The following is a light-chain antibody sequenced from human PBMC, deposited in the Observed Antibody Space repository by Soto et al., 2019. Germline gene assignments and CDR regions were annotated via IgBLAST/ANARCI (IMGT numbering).Light chain of an antibody. CDR2: GAS. V-gene: IGKV3-20*01. J-gene: IGKJ2*01. CDR3: QQYARPPYA. Sequence: EIALTQSPGTLSLSPGERATLSCRASQSVSNNYLAWYQQKPGQAPRLLIYGASNRATGIPDRVSGSGSGTDFTLTISRLEPEDFAVYYCQQYARPPYAFGQGTKVDIK. CDR1: QSVSNNY.